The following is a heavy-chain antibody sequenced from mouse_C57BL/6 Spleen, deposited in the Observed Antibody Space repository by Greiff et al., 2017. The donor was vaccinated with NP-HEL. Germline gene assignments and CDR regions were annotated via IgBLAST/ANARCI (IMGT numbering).Heavy chain of an antibody. CDR3: AREDSSGYVWFAY. CDR2: IYPRDGST. J-gene: IGHJ3*01. V-gene: IGHV1-85*01. Sequence: QVQLKQSGPELVKPGASVKLSCKASGYTFTSYDINWVKQRPGQGLEWIGWIYPRDGSTKYNEKFKGKATLTVDTSSSTAYMELHSLTSEDSAVYFCAREDSSGYVWFAYWGQGTLVTVSA. CDR1: GYTFTSYD. D-gene: IGHD3-2*02.